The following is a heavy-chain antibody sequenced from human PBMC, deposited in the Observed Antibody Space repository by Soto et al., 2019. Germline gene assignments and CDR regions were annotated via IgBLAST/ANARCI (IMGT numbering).Heavy chain of an antibody. CDR2: IIPSFGTA. Sequence: SVKVSCKASGYTFSSYAISWVRQAPGQRLEWMGWIIPSFGTAKYAQKFQGRVTITADESASTAYMELSSLRSEDTAVYYCARAASSGWYYLRYYYYGMDVWGQGTTVTVSS. V-gene: IGHV1-69*13. D-gene: IGHD6-19*01. CDR1: GYTFSSYA. CDR3: ARAASSGWYYLRYYYYGMDV. J-gene: IGHJ6*02.